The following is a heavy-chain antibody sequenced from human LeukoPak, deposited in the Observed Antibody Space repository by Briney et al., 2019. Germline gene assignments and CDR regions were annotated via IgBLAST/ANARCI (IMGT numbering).Heavy chain of an antibody. CDR2: INPDESDT. J-gene: IGHJ4*02. D-gene: IGHD3-10*01. CDR1: QCIFTSYW. V-gene: IGHV5-51*01. CDR3: ARQENYHDSGSYYNSPYFFDY. Sequence: GESLKISCTGSQCIFTSYWIGWVRQMPGKGLGWMGIINPDESDTRYSPSFQGQVTFSADKSINTAYLQWSSLKASDTAMYYCARQENYHDSGSYYNSPYFFDYWGQGTLLTVSS.